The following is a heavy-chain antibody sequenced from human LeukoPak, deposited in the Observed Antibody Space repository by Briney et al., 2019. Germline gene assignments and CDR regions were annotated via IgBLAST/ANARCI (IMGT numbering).Heavy chain of an antibody. CDR1: GASISSGY. D-gene: IGHD2-15*01. CDR3: ARQAGDFTPLDY. CDR2: IYYSGST. J-gene: IGHJ4*02. V-gene: IGHV4-59*04. Sequence: PSETLSLTCTVSGASISSGYWSWIRQPPGKGLEWVGYIYYSGSTFYSPPLKSRVTISIDTSKNQFSLKVSSVTAADTAVYYCARQAGDFTPLDYWGQGTLVTVSS.